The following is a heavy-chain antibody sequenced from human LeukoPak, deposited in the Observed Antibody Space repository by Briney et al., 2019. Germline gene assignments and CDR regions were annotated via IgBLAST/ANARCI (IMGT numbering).Heavy chain of an antibody. CDR1: GGTFSSYA. D-gene: IGHD6-13*01. V-gene: IGHV1-69*06. CDR2: IIPIFGTA. J-gene: IGHJ6*03. CDR3: ARDGRRSSSWYVDYYYYMDV. Sequence: ASVKASCKASGGTFSSYAISWVRQAPGQGLEWMGGIIPIFGTANYAQKFQGRVTITADKSTSTAYMELSSLRSEDTAVYYCARDGRRSSSWYVDYYYYMDVWGKGTTVTISS.